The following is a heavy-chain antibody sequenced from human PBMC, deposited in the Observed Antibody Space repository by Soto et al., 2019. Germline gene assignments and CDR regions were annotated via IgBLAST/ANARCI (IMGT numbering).Heavy chain of an antibody. D-gene: IGHD1-26*01. J-gene: IGHJ4*02. CDR2: NSLSGTAI. CDR3: ARDAFSASPSFFNY. CDR1: GFAFRHYS. Sequence: LRLSGAATGFAFRHYSMNWVRQAPGKGLEWVSYNSLSGTAIYYADSVKGRFTISREEGKNSLYMQKDSLKADATAVHCCARDAFSASPSFFNYWGQGTLVTVCS. V-gene: IGHV3-48*03.